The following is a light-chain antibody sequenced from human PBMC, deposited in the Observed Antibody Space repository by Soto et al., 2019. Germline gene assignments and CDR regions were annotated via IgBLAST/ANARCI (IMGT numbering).Light chain of an antibody. CDR3: QQYNNWPPIT. Sequence: EIVLTKLPGTLSLPPGERATLSCRAIQSVSNNYLAWYQQTPGQAPRLLIYGASNRATGIPDRFSGSGSGTDFTLTISRLEPEDFAVYYCQQYNNWPPITFGQGTRLEIK. CDR1: QSVSNNY. V-gene: IGKV3-20*01. J-gene: IGKJ5*01. CDR2: GAS.